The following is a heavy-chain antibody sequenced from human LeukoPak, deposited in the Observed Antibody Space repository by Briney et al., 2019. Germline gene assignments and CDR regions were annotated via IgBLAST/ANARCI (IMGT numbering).Heavy chain of an antibody. Sequence: GGSLRLSCAASGFTFSHCDMHWVRQATGKGLEWVSAIGTAGDTYYPGSVKGRFTISRENAKNSLYLQMNSLRAGDTAVYYCARAHSDSGYDYKFDYWGQGTLVTVSS. CDR2: IGTAGDT. D-gene: IGHD5-12*01. J-gene: IGHJ4*02. V-gene: IGHV3-13*01. CDR1: GFTFSHCD. CDR3: ARAHSDSGYDYKFDY.